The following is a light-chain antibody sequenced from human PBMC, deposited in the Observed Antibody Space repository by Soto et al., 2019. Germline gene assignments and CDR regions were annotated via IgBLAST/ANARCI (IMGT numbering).Light chain of an antibody. Sequence: DIQMTQSPSSLSASVGDGVTITCRASQSITTYLNWYQQKPGKAPKLLMYAASNLQSGVPSRFSGSGSGTEFTLTISSLQPEDFATYYCQQSYSTPRTFGQGTKLEI. CDR3: QQSYSTPRT. J-gene: IGKJ2*01. CDR2: AAS. V-gene: IGKV1-39*01. CDR1: QSITTY.